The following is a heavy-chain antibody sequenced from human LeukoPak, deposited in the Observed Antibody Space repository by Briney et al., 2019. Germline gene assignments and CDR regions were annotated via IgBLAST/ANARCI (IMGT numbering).Heavy chain of an antibody. Sequence: PSQTLSLTCTVSGGSISSGDYYWSWIRQPPGKGLEWIGYIYYSGSTYYNPSLKSRVTISVDRSKNQFSLKLSSVTAADTAVYYCARARDYRAFDIWGQGTMVTVSS. V-gene: IGHV4-30-4*01. CDR2: IYYSGST. D-gene: IGHD4-11*01. CDR1: GGSISSGDYY. J-gene: IGHJ3*02. CDR3: ARARDYRAFDI.